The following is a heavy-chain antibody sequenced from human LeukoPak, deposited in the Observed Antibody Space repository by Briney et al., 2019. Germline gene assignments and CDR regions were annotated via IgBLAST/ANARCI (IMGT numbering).Heavy chain of an antibody. CDR3: ARAFEALGSDY. D-gene: IGHD2-15*01. V-gene: IGHV3-30*04. CDR1: GFTFSSYA. Sequence: GGSLRLSCAASGFTFSSYAMHWVRQAPGKGLEWVAVISYDGSNKYYADSVKGRFTISRDNSKNTLYLQMNSLRAEDTAVYYCARAFEALGSDYWGQGTLVTVSS. CDR2: ISYDGSNK. J-gene: IGHJ4*02.